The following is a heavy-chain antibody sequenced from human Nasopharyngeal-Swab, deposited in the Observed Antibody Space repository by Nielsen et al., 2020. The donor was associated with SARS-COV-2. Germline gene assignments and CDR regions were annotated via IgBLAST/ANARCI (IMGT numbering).Heavy chain of an antibody. D-gene: IGHD3-3*01. CDR2: IRSKAYGGTT. CDR1: GFTFSSYA. J-gene: IGHJ5*02. CDR3: TRDDFWSGYFWA. Sequence: GESLKISCAASGFTFSSYAMSWVRQAPGKGLEWVGFIRSKAYGGTTEYAASVKGRFTISRGDSKSIAYLQMNSLKTEDTAVYYCTRDDFWSGYFWAWGQGTLVTVSS. V-gene: IGHV3-49*04.